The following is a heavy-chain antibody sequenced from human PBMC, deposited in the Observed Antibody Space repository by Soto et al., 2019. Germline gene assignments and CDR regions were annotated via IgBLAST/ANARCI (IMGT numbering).Heavy chain of an antibody. CDR1: GFTFSSYA. CDR3: ATEQLAVLRGVLDY. V-gene: IGHV3-30-3*01. J-gene: IGHJ4*02. CDR2: ISYAGSNK. Sequence: GGSLRLSCAASGFTFSSYAIHWVRQAPGKGLEWVAVISYAGSNKYYADSVKGRFTISRDNSKNTLYLQMNSLRAEDTAVYYCATEQLAVLRGVLDYWGQGTLVTVSS. D-gene: IGHD1-1*01.